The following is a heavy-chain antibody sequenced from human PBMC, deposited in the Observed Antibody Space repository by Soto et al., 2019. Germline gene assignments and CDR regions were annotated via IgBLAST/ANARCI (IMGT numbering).Heavy chain of an antibody. CDR1: GFTFSSYA. D-gene: IGHD3-22*01. V-gene: IGHV3-23*01. J-gene: IGHJ4*02. CDR2: ISGSGGST. CDR3: AKDQGGPYYDSSGYPWN. Sequence: GGSLRLSCAASGFTFSSYAMSWVRQAPGKGLEWVSAISGSGGSTYYADSVKGRFTISRDNSKNTLYLQMNSLRAEDTAVYYCAKDQGGPYYDSSGYPWNWGQGTLVTVSS.